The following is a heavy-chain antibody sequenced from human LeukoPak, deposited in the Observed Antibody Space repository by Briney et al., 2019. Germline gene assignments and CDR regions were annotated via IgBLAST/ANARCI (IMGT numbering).Heavy chain of an antibody. V-gene: IGHV4-30-4*08. CDR3: ARAMDYYGSGSSTFDY. J-gene: IGHJ4*02. CDR1: GGSFSGYY. Sequence: SETLSLTCAVYGGSFSGYYWSWIRQPPGKGLEWIGYIYYSGSTYYNPSLKSRVTISVDTSKNQFSLKLSSVTAADTAVYYCARAMDYYGSGSSTFDYWGQGTLVTVSS. CDR2: IYYSGST. D-gene: IGHD3-10*01.